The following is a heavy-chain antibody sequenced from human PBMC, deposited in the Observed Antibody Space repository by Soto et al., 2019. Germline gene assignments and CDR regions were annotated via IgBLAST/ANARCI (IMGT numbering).Heavy chain of an antibody. Sequence: PGGSLRLSFAASGFTFSTNSMSWVRQAPGEGLEWVSAISDSAERIFYVDSVKGRFTISRDNSKNKLYLQMDSLRAEDTAVYYCVTLALGKFDYWGQGNLVNVSS. D-gene: IGHD1-26*01. CDR3: VTLALGKFDY. J-gene: IGHJ4*02. V-gene: IGHV3-23*01. CDR1: GFTFSTNS. CDR2: ISDSAERI.